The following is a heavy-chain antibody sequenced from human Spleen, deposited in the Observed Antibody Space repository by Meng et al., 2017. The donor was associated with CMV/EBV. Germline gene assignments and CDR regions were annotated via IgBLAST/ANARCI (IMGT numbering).Heavy chain of an antibody. Sequence: SETLSLTCTVSGGSVSSGSYYWSWIRQPPGKGLEYIGYIYYSGSTNYNPSLKSRVTMSVDTSKNQFSLKLSSVTAADTAVYYCALAYYYYYGMDVWGQGTTVTVSS. CDR2: IYYSGST. CDR1: GGSVSSGSYY. J-gene: IGHJ6*02. CDR3: ALAYYYYYGMDV. V-gene: IGHV4-61*01.